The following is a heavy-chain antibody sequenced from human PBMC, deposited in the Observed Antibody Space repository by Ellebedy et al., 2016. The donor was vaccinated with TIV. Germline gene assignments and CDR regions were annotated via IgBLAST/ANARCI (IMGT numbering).Heavy chain of an antibody. V-gene: IGHV3-23*01. J-gene: IGHJ4*02. Sequence: GESLKISXAGSGFTFSGYSMNWVRQAPGKGLDWVSVISGSGGTTYYADSVKGRFTISRDNSKNTLYLQMNSLRAEDTAVYYCTTGGGGNVFDYWGQGTLVTVSS. CDR1: GFTFSGYS. D-gene: IGHD2-15*01. CDR3: TTGGGGNVFDY. CDR2: ISGSGGTT.